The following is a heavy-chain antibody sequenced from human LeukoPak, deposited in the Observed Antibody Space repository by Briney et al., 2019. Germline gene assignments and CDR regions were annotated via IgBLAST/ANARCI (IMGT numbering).Heavy chain of an antibody. CDR2: ISSGTTI. CDR3: ARAYSSSYYAIDY. D-gene: IGHD6-13*01. Sequence: AGGSLRLSCAASGFTFSSNYMSWVRQAPGKGLEWVSYISSGTTIYYADSMKGRFTISRDNSKNSLYLQMNSLRAEDTAVYYCARAYSSSYYAIDYWGQGTLVTVSS. CDR1: GFTFSSNY. V-gene: IGHV3-11*01. J-gene: IGHJ4*02.